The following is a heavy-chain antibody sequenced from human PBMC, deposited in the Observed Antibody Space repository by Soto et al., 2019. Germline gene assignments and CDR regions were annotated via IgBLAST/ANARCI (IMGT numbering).Heavy chain of an antibody. CDR2: ISGSGGST. J-gene: IGHJ6*03. V-gene: IGHV3-23*01. D-gene: IGHD2-15*01. Sequence: EVQLLESGGGLVQPGGSLRLSCAASGFTFSSYAMSWVRQAPGKGLEWVSAISGSGGSTYYADSVKGRFTISRDNSKNTLYLQMNSLRAEDTAVYYCAKDGALRGPTRYYYHYYYMDVWGKGTTVTVSS. CDR3: AKDGALRGPTRYYYHYYYMDV. CDR1: GFTFSSYA.